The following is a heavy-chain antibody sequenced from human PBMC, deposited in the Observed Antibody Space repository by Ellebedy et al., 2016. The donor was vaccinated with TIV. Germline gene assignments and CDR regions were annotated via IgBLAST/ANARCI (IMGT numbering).Heavy chain of an antibody. CDR1: GDSVSTDIG. V-gene: IGHV6-1*01. CDR2: TYYRSKWNN. CDR3: ARGWFGSGMGV. Sequence: SETLSLTCVISGDSVSTDIGWNWIRQSPSRGLEWLGRTYYRSKWNNDCAVSLKSRITINPDTSKNLFSLQLNSVTPEDTAVYYCARGWFGSGMGVWGQGTTVTVSS. J-gene: IGHJ6*02. D-gene: IGHD3-10*01.